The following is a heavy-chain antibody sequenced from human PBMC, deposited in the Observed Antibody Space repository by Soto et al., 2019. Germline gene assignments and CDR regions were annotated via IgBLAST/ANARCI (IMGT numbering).Heavy chain of an antibody. CDR3: TIIINDFSSVYHTGDNHYGINV. CDR2: IIPIFGTA. Sequence: SVKVSCKASGGTFSSYGISWVRQAPGQGLEWMGGIIPIFGTANYAQKFQGRVTITADESTITAYMELSSLRSEDTAVYYCTIIINDFSSVYHTGDNHYGINVCAEATTVTFT. V-gene: IGHV1-69*13. CDR1: GGTFSSYG. D-gene: IGHD3-3*01. J-gene: IGHJ6*02.